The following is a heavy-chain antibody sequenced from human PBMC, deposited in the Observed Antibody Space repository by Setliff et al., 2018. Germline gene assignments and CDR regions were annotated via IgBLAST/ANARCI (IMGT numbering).Heavy chain of an antibody. CDR1: GGSISSGNYY. CDR3: ARHKSNGSGSYPSLYMDV. V-gene: IGHV4-39*01. Sequence: SETLSLTCRVSGGSISSGNYYWGSIRQPPGKGLEWVATIYYSGSTYSNPSLKSRLIISVDAPDNQFSVKLSSVTAADTAVYYCARHKSNGSGSYPSLYMDVWGKGIMVTVSS. D-gene: IGHD3-10*01. J-gene: IGHJ6*03. CDR2: IYYSGST.